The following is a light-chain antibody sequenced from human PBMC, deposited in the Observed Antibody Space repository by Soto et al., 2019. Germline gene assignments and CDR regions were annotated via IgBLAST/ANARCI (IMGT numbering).Light chain of an antibody. CDR2: DAS. J-gene: IGKJ5*01. CDR3: QHRMNWPLT. CDR1: QTVSSY. Sequence: ENVLPPIPTPPALSPGERATLSCRASQTVSSYLLWYQQKPGQAPRLLIYDASNRASGTPARFSGSGSETDFTLTISSLEPEDFAVYYCQHRMNWPLTFGQGTRLEI. V-gene: IGKV3-11*01.